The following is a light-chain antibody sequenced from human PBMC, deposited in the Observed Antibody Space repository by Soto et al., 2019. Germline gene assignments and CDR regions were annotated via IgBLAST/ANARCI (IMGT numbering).Light chain of an antibody. CDR2: EVS. CDR3: SSYTSSSTLV. V-gene: IGLV2-14*01. J-gene: IGLJ2*01. Sequence: QSALTQPASVSGSPGQSITISCTGTSSDVGGYNYVSWYQQHPGKAPKPMIYEVSNRPSGVSNRFSGSKSGNTDSLTISGLQDEDEADYYCSSYTSSSTLVFGGGTKLTVL. CDR1: SSDVGGYNY.